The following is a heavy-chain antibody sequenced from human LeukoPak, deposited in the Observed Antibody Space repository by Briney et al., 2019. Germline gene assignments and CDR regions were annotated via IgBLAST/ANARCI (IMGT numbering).Heavy chain of an antibody. Sequence: GGSLRLSCAASGFTFSSYGMHWVRQAPGKGLEWVAVISYDGSNKYYADSVKGRFTISRDNSKNTLYLQMNSLRAEDTAVYYCAKDLYGGYNEVYPDYWGQGTLVTVSS. CDR2: ISYDGSNK. V-gene: IGHV3-30*18. J-gene: IGHJ4*02. CDR3: AKDLYGGYNEVYPDY. D-gene: IGHD5-12*01. CDR1: GFTFSSYG.